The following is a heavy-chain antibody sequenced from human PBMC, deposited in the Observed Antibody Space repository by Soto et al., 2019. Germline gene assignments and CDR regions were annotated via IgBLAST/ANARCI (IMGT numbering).Heavy chain of an antibody. CDR3: ASFIAVAGTGGNWFDP. Sequence: QVQLQQWGAGLLKPSETLSLTCAVYGGSFSGYYWSWIRQPPGKGLEWIGEINHSGSTNYNPSLKSRVTISVDTSKNQFSLKLSSVTAADTAGYYCASFIAVAGTGGNWFDPWGQGTLVTVSS. D-gene: IGHD6-19*01. CDR1: GGSFSGYY. V-gene: IGHV4-34*01. J-gene: IGHJ5*02. CDR2: INHSGST.